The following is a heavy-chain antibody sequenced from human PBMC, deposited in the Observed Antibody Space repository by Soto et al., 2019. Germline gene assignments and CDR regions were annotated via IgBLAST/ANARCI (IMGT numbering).Heavy chain of an antibody. D-gene: IGHD1-26*01. CDR1: GFTFSSYE. J-gene: IGHJ4*02. CDR2: ISSSGTTV. V-gene: IGHV3-48*03. CDR3: ARDESRSYSLDY. Sequence: GSLRLSCADSGFTFSSYEMNWVGHASGRGLELVSYISSSGTTVHYADSVKGRFTISRDNAKNSFYLQMNSLRAEDTAIYYCARDESRSYSLDYWGQGSLVTVS.